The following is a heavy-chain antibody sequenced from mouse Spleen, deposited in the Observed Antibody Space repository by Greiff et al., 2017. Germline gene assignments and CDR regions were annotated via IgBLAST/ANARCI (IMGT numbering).Heavy chain of an antibody. V-gene: IGHV5-6-3*01. Sequence: EVMLVESGGGLVQPGGSLKLSCAASGFTFSSYGMSWVRQTPDKRLELVATINSNGGSTYYPDSVKGRFTISRDNAKNTLYLQMSSLKSEDTAMYYCARDPYGNSFAYWGQGTLVTVSA. CDR1: GFTFSSYG. J-gene: IGHJ3*01. D-gene: IGHD2-1*01. CDR3: ARDPYGNSFAY. CDR2: INSNGGST.